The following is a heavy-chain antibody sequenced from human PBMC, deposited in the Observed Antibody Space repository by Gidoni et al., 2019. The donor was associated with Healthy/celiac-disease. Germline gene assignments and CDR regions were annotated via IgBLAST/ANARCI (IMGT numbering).Heavy chain of an antibody. Sequence: QVQLVESGGGLVKPGGSLRLSCAASGFIFSDYYMSWIRQAPGKGLEWVSYISSSSSHTKYADSVKGRFTIFRDNAKNSLYLQMNSLRAEDTAVYYCARVEMDDYGDYIWFDPWGQGTLVTVSS. V-gene: IGHV3-11*06. CDR3: ARVEMDDYGDYIWFDP. CDR1: GFIFSDYY. J-gene: IGHJ5*02. CDR2: ISSSSSHT. D-gene: IGHD4-17*01.